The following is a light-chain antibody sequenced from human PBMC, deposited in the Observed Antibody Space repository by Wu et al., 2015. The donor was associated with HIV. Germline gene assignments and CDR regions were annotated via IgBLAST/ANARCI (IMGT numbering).Light chain of an antibody. CDR2: AAS. CDR3: QKYNDAPWT. J-gene: IGKJ1*01. CDR1: QGISKY. V-gene: IGKV1-27*01. Sequence: DIQMTQSPSPLSASVGDRVTITCRASQGISKYLAWYQQKPGKAPKLLIFAASTLQSGVPSRFSGSGSGTDFTLTINSLHPEDVAIYYCQKYNDAPWTFGQGTKVEIK.